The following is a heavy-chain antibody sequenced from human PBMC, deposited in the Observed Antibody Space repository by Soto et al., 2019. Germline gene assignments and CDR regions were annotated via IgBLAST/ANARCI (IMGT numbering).Heavy chain of an antibody. V-gene: IGHV1-2*04. Sequence: ASVKVSCKASGYTFTGYYMHWVRQAPGQGLEWMGWINPNSGGTNYAQKFQGWVTMTRDTSISTAYMELSRLRSDDTAVYYCARSSVGAVGANEGFFRNGMDVWGQGTTVTVSS. CDR2: INPNSGGT. CDR1: GYTFTGYY. CDR3: ARSSVGAVGANEGFFRNGMDV. D-gene: IGHD1-26*01. J-gene: IGHJ6*02.